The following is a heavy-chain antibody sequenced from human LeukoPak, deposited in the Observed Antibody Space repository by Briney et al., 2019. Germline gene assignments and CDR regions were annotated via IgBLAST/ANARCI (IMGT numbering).Heavy chain of an antibody. J-gene: IGHJ4*02. D-gene: IGHD6-13*01. CDR1: GGTFSSYA. V-gene: IGHV1-69*13. CDR3: ARDSNIAAASLQTLVD. Sequence: ASVKVSCKASGGTFSSYAISWVRQAPGQGLEWMGGIIPIFSTANYAQKFQGRVTITADESTSTAYMELSSLRSEDTAVYYCARDSNIAAASLQTLVDWGQGTLVTVSS. CDR2: IIPIFSTA.